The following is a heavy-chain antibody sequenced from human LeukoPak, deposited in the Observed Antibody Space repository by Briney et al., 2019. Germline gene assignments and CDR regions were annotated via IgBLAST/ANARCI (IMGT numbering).Heavy chain of an antibody. CDR1: GGSISSSYYY. CDR2: IYYSGST. Sequence: SETLSLTCTVSGGSISSSYYYWVWIRQPPGKGLEWIGSIYYSGSTYYNPSLKSRVTISVDTSKNHFSLKLSSVTAADTAVYYCARVVRYNTSSEGYYYMDVWGKGTAVTVSS. D-gene: IGHD6-6*01. V-gene: IGHV4-39*07. J-gene: IGHJ6*03. CDR3: ARVVRYNTSSEGYYYMDV.